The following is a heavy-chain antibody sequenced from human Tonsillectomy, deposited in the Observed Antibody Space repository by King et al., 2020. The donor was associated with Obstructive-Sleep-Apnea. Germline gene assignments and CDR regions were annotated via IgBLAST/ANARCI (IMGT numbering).Heavy chain of an antibody. V-gene: IGHV3-11*06. CDR3: ARDPTGDRHYFDY. D-gene: IGHD7-27*01. CDR2: ISSSGTYT. CDR1: GFNFGDYH. Sequence: VQLVESGGGLVRPGGSLRLSCAVSGFNFGDYHMSWIRQAPGRGLEWLSYISSSGTYTKYADSVKDRFTISRDNAKNSLHLQMNGLRPEDTALYYCARDPTGDRHYFDYWGQGTLVTVSS. J-gene: IGHJ4*02.